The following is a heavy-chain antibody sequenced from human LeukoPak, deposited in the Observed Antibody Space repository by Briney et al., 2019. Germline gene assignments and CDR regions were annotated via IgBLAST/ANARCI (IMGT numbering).Heavy chain of an antibody. CDR2: ISAYNGNT. CDR3: ARPFYSYGGYFDY. Sequence: ASVKVSCTASGYTFTSYGISWVRQAPGQGLEWMGWISAYNGNTNYAQKFQGRVTITRDTSASTAYMELSSLRSEDTAVYYCARPFYSYGGYFDYWGQGTLVTVSS. D-gene: IGHD5-18*01. J-gene: IGHJ4*02. V-gene: IGHV1-18*01. CDR1: GYTFTSYG.